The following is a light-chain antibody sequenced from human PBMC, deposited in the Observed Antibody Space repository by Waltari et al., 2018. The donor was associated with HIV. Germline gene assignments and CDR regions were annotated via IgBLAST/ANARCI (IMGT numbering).Light chain of an antibody. CDR1: NIGSKS. V-gene: IGLV3-21*02. Sequence: SYVLTQPPSVSVAPGQTARITCGGNNIGSKSVHWYLQKPGQAPVLVVYDDSDRPSGVPERFSGSNSGHMATLTITRVEAGDEADYYFQGWDSSIYHPGVFGGGTKLTVL. CDR2: DDS. CDR3: QGWDSSIYHPGV. J-gene: IGLJ3*02.